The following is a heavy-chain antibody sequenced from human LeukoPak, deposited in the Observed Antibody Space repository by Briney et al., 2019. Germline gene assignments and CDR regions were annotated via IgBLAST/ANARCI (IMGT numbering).Heavy chain of an antibody. CDR3: ARILTTVTTEGDY. CDR2: INHSGST. CDR1: GGSFSGYS. V-gene: IGHV4-34*01. D-gene: IGHD4-17*01. Sequence: PSETLSLTCAVYGGSFSGYSWSWIRQPPGKGLEWIGEINHSGSTNYNPSLKSRVTISVDTAKNQFSLKLSSVTAADTAVYYCARILTTVTTEGDYWGRGTLVTVSS. J-gene: IGHJ4*02.